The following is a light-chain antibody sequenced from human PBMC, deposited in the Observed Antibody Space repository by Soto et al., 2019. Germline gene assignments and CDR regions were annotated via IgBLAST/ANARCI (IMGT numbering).Light chain of an antibody. CDR2: ANN. V-gene: IGLV1-40*01. CDR3: QSYDSRLSGSVV. CDR1: NSNIGAGYD. J-gene: IGLJ2*01. Sequence: QPVLTQPPSVSGAPGQRVTISCTGSNSNIGAGYDVHWYQQLPGTAPKLLIFANNNRPSGVPDRFSGSKSDTSASLAITGLQAEDEADYYCQSYDSRLSGSVVFGGGTKVTVL.